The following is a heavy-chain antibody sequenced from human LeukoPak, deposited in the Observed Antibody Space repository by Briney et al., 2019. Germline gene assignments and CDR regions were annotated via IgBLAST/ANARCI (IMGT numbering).Heavy chain of an antibody. D-gene: IGHD5-12*01. Sequence: PGGSLRLSCAASGFPLSSYAMSWVRQAPGKGLDWVSLIKASGGDTYFADSVKGRFTISRDNSKNTLYLQAESLRAEDTAVYYCAKSRRSNTYDSPFDSWGQRTLVTVSS. J-gene: IGHJ4*02. CDR3: AKSRRSNTYDSPFDS. CDR1: GFPLSSYA. CDR2: IKASGGDT. V-gene: IGHV3-23*01.